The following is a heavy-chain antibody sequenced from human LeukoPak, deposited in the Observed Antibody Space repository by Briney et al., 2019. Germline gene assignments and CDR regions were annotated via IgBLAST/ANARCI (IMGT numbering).Heavy chain of an antibody. CDR2: ISSSSSYI. D-gene: IGHD3-22*01. J-gene: IGHJ5*02. CDR1: EFTFSSYS. Sequence: GGSLRLSCAASEFTFSSYSMNWVRQAPGKGLEWVSSISSSSSYIYYADSVKGRFTISRDNAKNSLYLQMNSLRAEDTAVYYCARDYSSRYYYDSSGTWRNWFDPWGQGTLVTVSS. V-gene: IGHV3-21*01. CDR3: ARDYSSRYYYDSSGTWRNWFDP.